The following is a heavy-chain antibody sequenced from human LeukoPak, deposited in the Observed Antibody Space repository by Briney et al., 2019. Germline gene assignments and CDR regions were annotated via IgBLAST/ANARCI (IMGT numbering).Heavy chain of an antibody. CDR3: ARGSTIFGVVTYDYCFDY. CDR1: GGSFSGYY. D-gene: IGHD3-3*01. J-gene: IGHJ4*02. CDR2: INHSGSA. V-gene: IGHV4-34*01. Sequence: SETLSLTCAVYGGSFSGYYWSWIRQPPGKGLEWIGEINHSGSANYNPSLKSRVTISVDTSKNQFSLKLSSVTAADTAVYYCARGSTIFGVVTYDYCFDYWGQGTLVTVSS.